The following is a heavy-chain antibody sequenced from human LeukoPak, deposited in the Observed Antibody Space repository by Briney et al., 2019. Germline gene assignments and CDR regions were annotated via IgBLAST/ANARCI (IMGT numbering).Heavy chain of an antibody. V-gene: IGHV3-30*18. D-gene: IGHD6-13*01. CDR3: AKDSTPPNLSSSWYDPHHFDY. Sequence: GRSLRLSCAASGFTFSSYGMHWVRQAPGKGLEWVAVISYDGSNKYYADSVKGRFTISRDNSKNTLYLQMNSLRAEDTAVYYRAKDSTPPNLSSSWYDPHHFDYWGQGTLVTVSS. CDR1: GFTFSSYG. J-gene: IGHJ4*02. CDR2: ISYDGSNK.